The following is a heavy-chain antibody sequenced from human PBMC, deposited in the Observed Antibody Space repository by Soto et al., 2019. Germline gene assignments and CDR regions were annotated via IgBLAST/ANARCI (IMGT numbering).Heavy chain of an antibody. D-gene: IGHD3-9*01. CDR2: ISSRSSSI. CDR1: GFTFSGYS. CDR3: ARDLHSRYFDPRALDV. Sequence: PGGALRLFSAASGFTFSGYSMNWVRQAPGKGLEWVAYISSRSSSIYYADSVKGRFAISRDDAKNSLFLQMYSLRDEDTAVYYCARDLHSRYFDPRALDVRGQGTSATVS. V-gene: IGHV3-48*02. J-gene: IGHJ6*02.